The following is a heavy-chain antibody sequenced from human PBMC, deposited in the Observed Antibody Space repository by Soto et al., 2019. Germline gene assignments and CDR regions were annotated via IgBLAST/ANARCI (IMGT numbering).Heavy chain of an antibody. J-gene: IGHJ6*02. CDR2: IIPIFGTA. D-gene: IGHD5-18*01. CDR1: GGTFSSYA. CDR3: ARDLYGDTAMVYYYYYGMDV. Sequence: SVKVSCKASGGTFSSYAISWVRQAPGQGLEWMGGIIPIFGTANYAQKFQGRVTITADKSTSTAYMELSSLRSEDTAVYYCARDLYGDTAMVYYYYYGMDVWGQGTTVTVSS. V-gene: IGHV1-69*06.